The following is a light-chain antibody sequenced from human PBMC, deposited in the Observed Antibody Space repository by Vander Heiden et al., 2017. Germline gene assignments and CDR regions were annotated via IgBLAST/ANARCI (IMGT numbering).Light chain of an antibody. CDR2: WAS. Sequence: DIVMTQSPDSLAVSLGERASINCKSSQSVLYSSNNKNYLAWYQQKPGQPPNLLIYWASTRKSGVPDRFSGSGSGTDFTLTISSLQAEDVAVYYCQQYYSSPITFGPGTKVEIK. CDR3: QQYYSSPIT. CDR1: QSVLYSSNNKNY. J-gene: IGKJ3*01. V-gene: IGKV4-1*01.